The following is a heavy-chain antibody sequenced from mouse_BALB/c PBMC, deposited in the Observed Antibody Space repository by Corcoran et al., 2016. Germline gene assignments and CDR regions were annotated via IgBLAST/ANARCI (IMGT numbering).Heavy chain of an antibody. J-gene: IGHJ4*01. Sequence: QIQLVQSGPELKKPGETVKISCKASGYTFTNYGMNWVKQAPGKGLKWMGWINTYTGEPTYADDFKGRFAFSLETSASTAYLQINNLKNEDMATYFCANARDYYAMDYWGQGTSVTVSS. CDR1: GYTFTNYG. V-gene: IGHV9-1*02. CDR2: INTYTGEP. CDR3: ANARDYYAMDY.